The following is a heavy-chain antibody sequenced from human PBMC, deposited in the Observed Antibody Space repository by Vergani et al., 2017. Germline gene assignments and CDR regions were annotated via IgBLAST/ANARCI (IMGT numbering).Heavy chain of an antibody. J-gene: IGHJ4*02. CDR1: GFPFSSFW. Sequence: EVQLVESGGGLVQPGGSLRLSCAASGFPFSSFWMSWVRQAPGKGLAGVANIKQDGSEKYYVDSVKGRFIISRDNAKNSLYLQMNSLRAEDTAVYYCARDLMVYAIFFDYWGQGTLVTVSS. V-gene: IGHV3-7*01. CDR3: ARDLMVYAIFFDY. D-gene: IGHD2-8*01. CDR2: IKQDGSEK.